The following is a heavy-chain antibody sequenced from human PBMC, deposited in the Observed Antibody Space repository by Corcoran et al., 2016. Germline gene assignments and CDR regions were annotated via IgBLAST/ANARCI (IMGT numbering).Heavy chain of an antibody. J-gene: IGHJ4*02. CDR3: AREFAVTPRVGYFDY. CDR2: ISSSSSTI. D-gene: IGHD4-4*01. V-gene: IGHV3-48*04. Sequence: EVQLVESGGGLVQPGGSLRLSCAASGFTFSSYSMNWVRQAPGKGLEWVSYISSSSSTIYYADSVKGRFTISRDNAKNSLYLQMNSLRAEDTAVYYCAREFAVTPRVGYFDYWGQGTLVTVSS. CDR1: GFTFSSYS.